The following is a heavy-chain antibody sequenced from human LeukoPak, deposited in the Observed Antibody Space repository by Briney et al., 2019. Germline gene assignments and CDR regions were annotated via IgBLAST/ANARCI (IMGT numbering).Heavy chain of an antibody. CDR3: VKDEGAVAGPYEWFDP. Sequence: SGGSLRLPCSASGFTFSSYAMHWVRQAPGKGLEYVSAISSNGGSTYYADSVKGRFTISRDNSKNTLYLQMSSLRAEDTAVYYCVKDEGAVAGPYEWFDPWGQGTLVTVSS. CDR2: ISSNGGST. CDR1: GFTFSSYA. J-gene: IGHJ5*02. D-gene: IGHD6-19*01. V-gene: IGHV3-64D*06.